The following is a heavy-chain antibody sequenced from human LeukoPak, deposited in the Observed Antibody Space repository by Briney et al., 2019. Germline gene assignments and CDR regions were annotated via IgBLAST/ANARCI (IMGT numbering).Heavy chain of an antibody. J-gene: IGHJ4*02. CDR2: ITSGGDYI. CDR3: ATFTERENYHYTANL. V-gene: IGHV3-21*01. D-gene: IGHD3-16*02. CDR1: GFTFNTLN. Sequence: GGSLRLSCAASGFTFNTLNMNWVRQAPGKGLEWVSSITSGGDYIYYADSVKGRFTTSRDNAKNSLSLQLNSLRAEDTAVYYCATFTERENYHYTANLWGQGTLVIVS.